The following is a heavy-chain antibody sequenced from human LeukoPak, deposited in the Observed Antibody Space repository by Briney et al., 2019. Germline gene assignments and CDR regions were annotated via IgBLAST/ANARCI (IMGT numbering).Heavy chain of an antibody. V-gene: IGHV5-51*01. J-gene: IGHJ3*02. CDR3: ARRGDAFDI. CDR1: GYSFTTYW. Sequence: PGESLKISCKGSGYSFTTYWIGWVRQMPGTGLEWMGIIYPGDSDTRYSPSFQGQVTISADRSISTAYLQWSSLKASDTAIYCCARRGDAFDIWGQGTMVTVSS. CDR2: IYPGDSDT.